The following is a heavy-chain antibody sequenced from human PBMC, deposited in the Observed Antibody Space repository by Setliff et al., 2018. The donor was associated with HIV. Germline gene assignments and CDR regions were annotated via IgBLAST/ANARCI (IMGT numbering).Heavy chain of an antibody. D-gene: IGHD3-10*01. V-gene: IGHV1-3*01. CDR2: INGGNGDT. J-gene: IGHJ3*02. CDR3: ARDSLPYYYGSGTDSFDI. CDR1: GYTFTSYA. Sequence: ASVKVSCKASGYTFTSYAINWVRQAPGQSLEWMAWINGGNGDTKYSQKFQGRVTVTGDTSAITAYMELSDLRSEDTAVCYCARDSLPYYYGSGTDSFDIWGQGTMVTVSS.